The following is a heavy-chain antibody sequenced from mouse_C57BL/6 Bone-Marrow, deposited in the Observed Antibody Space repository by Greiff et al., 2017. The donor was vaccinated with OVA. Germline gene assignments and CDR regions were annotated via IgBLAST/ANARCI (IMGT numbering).Heavy chain of an antibody. V-gene: IGHV1-81*01. CDR2: IYPRSGNT. J-gene: IGHJ2*01. CDR1: GYTFTSYG. Sequence: VQLQQSGAELAKPGASVKLSCKASGYTFTSYGISWVKQGTGQGLEWIGEIYPRSGNTYYNEKFKGKATLTADKSSSTAYMELRSLTSEDSAVYFCARWATTVVFDYWGQGTTLTVSS. CDR3: ARWATTVVFDY. D-gene: IGHD1-1*01.